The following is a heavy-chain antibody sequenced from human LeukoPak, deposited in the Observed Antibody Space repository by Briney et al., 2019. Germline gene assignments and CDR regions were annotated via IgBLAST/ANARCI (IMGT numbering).Heavy chain of an antibody. Sequence: GESLKISCSGSGYTFTNYNIAWVRQMPGKGLEFMGIIYPGDSHVTYSLSFQGQVTISADKSVSTTYLQWSSLKASDTAIYYCARLDEGFYYDGGGFLYWGQGTLLAVSS. V-gene: IGHV5-51*01. CDR2: IYPGDSHV. D-gene: IGHD3-22*01. CDR1: GYTFTNYN. J-gene: IGHJ4*02. CDR3: ARLDEGFYYDGGGFLY.